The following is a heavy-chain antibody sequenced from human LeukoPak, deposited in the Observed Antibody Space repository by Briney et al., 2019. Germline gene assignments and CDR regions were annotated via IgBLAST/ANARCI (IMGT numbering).Heavy chain of an antibody. V-gene: IGHV3-21*01. CDR2: ISGSSNYI. CDR3: ARDESGDNDAFDI. Sequence: PGGSLRLSCAASGFTFDDYAMHWVRLAPGKGLEWVSSISGSSNYIYYADSVKGRFTISRGNAKNSLYLQMNSLRVEDTAVYYCARDESGDNDAFDIWGQGTMVTVSS. CDR1: GFTFDDYA. D-gene: IGHD2-21*01. J-gene: IGHJ3*02.